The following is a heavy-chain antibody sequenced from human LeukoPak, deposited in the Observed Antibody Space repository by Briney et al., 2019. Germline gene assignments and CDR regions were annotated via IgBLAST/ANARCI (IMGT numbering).Heavy chain of an antibody. V-gene: IGHV4-4*07. CDR2: IYISGST. Sequence: SETLSLTCTVSGGSISGYYLSWNRQPAGKGLEWIGRIYISGSTNYNPSLKSRVTMSVDTSKTHFSLKLSSVTAADTAVYYCARDSSSWYGEIDPWGQGTLVTVSS. CDR3: ARDSSSWYGEIDP. CDR1: GGSISGYY. D-gene: IGHD6-13*01. J-gene: IGHJ5*02.